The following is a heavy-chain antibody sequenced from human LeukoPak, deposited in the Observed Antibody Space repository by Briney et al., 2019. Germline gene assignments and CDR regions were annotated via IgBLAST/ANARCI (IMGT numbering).Heavy chain of an antibody. V-gene: IGHV3-21*01. J-gene: IGHJ2*01. CDR3: ARNGYAGNSYWYFAL. CDR2: IDGSSSSI. Sequence: GGSLRLSCAASGFTFSSYRMTWVRQAPGKGLEWVSSIDGSSSSINYADSVRGRFTISRDNAENSLSLQMNSLRAEDTAVYYCARNGYAGNSYWYFALWGRGTLVTVSS. CDR1: GFTFSSYR. D-gene: IGHD4-23*01.